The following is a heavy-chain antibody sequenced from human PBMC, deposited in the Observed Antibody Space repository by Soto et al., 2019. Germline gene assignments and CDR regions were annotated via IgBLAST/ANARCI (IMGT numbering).Heavy chain of an antibody. J-gene: IGHJ6*02. CDR2: ISWNSGSI. D-gene: IGHD6-19*01. CDR3: AWQWLGYGMDV. CDR1: GFTFDDYA. V-gene: IGHV3-9*01. Sequence: DVQLVESGGGLVQPGRSLRLSCAASGFTFDDYAMHWVRQAPGKGLEWVSGISWNSGSIGYADSVKGRFTISRDNAKNSLYLQMNSLRAEDTALYYCAWQWLGYGMDVWGQGTTVTVSS.